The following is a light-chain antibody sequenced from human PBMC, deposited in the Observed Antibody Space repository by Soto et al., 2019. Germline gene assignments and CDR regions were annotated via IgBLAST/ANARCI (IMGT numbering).Light chain of an antibody. V-gene: IGKV3-15*01. CDR3: QQYGSSPWT. J-gene: IGKJ1*01. CDR1: QSVSSN. CDR2: GAS. Sequence: EIVMTQSPATLSVSPGERATLSCRASQSVSSNLAWYQQKPGQAPRLLIYGASTRATGIPARFSGSGSGTDFTLTISRLEPEDFAVYYCQQYGSSPWTFGKGTKVDI.